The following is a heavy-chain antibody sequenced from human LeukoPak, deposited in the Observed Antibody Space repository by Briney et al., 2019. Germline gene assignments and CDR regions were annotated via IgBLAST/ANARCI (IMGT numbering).Heavy chain of an antibody. D-gene: IGHD2-15*01. Sequence: GSLRLSPTPSGFTFGDYTITSIRQAPGKGLEWVCFIRKKADGGTPEYAASVKGRFTVSRDDSKSIAYLQMNSLKTEDTAVYYCTSAPPTRYWGQGTLVSVSS. CDR3: TSAPPTRY. CDR2: IRKKADGGTP. CDR1: GFTFGDYT. V-gene: IGHV3-49*03. J-gene: IGHJ4*02.